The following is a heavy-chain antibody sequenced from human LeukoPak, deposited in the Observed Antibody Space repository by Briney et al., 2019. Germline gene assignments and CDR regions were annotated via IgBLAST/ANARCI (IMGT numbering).Heavy chain of an antibody. CDR2: VNPNSGNT. CDR3: ARGRGDVVVRPFDP. CDR1: GYTFTSYD. J-gene: IGHJ5*02. Sequence: ASVTVSCTASGYTFTSYDINWVQQATGQGLEWMGWVNPNSGNTGYAQKFQGRVTMTRNTSISTAYMELSSLRSEDTAVYYCARGRGDVVVRPFDPWGQGTLVTVSS. V-gene: IGHV1-8*01. D-gene: IGHD2-2*01.